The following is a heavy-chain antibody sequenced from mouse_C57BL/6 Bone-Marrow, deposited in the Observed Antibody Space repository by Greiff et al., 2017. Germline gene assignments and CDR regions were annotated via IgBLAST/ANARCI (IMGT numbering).Heavy chain of an antibody. Sequence: QVQLQQSGAELARPGASVKMSCKASGYTFTSYTMHWVKQRPGQGLEWIGYITPSRGYTKYNQKVKDKATLTAEKSASTAYMQLSSLTSEDSAVYYCARPSWGDYWGQGTSVTVSS. V-gene: IGHV1-4*01. CDR3: ARPSWGDY. CDR1: GYTFTSYT. J-gene: IGHJ4*01. CDR2: ITPSRGYT. D-gene: IGHD3-1*01.